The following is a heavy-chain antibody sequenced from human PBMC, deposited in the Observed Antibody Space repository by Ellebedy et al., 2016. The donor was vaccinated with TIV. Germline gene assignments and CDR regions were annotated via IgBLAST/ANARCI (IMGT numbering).Heavy chain of an antibody. CDR3: ARERNYYFDL. Sequence: GESLKISCSVSGLTFSDHYVNWVRQAPGKGLAWVGFIRSKAYGGTTEYAASVRGRFTISRDDSKNSLYLQMNSLKTEDTAVYYCARERNYYFDLWGRGTLVTVSS. D-gene: IGHD1-7*01. V-gene: IGHV3-72*01. CDR1: GLTFSDHY. CDR2: IRSKAYGGTT. J-gene: IGHJ2*01.